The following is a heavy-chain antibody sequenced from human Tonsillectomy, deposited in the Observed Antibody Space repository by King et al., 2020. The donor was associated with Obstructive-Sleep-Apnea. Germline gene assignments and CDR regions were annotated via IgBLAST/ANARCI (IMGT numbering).Heavy chain of an antibody. Sequence: VQLVESGGGVVQPGRSLRLSCAASGFTFSSYAMHWVRQAPGKGLEWVAVILYDGNNKYYADSVKGRFTISRDNSKNTLYLQMNSLRAEDTAVYYCARGQTSPQWLVLGYFQHWGQGTLVTVSS. CDR2: ILYDGNNK. V-gene: IGHV3-30*04. CDR1: GFTFSSYA. D-gene: IGHD6-19*01. CDR3: ARGQTSPQWLVLGYFQH. J-gene: IGHJ1*01.